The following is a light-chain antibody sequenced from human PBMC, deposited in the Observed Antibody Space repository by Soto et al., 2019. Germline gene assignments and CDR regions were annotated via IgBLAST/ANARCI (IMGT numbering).Light chain of an antibody. J-gene: IGKJ5*01. CDR1: QSISSW. CDR3: EQAGSFPIT. Sequence: DIQMTQSPSTLSASVGDRVTITCRASQSISSWLAWYQQKPGKAPKLLIYKASSLQSGVPPRFSGSGSGTDFTLTISSLQPEDFATYYCEQAGSFPITFGQGTRLEIK. V-gene: IGKV1-5*03. CDR2: KAS.